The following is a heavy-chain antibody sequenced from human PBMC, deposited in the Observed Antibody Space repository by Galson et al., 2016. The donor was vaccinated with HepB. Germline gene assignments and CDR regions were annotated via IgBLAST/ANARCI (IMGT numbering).Heavy chain of an antibody. CDR1: GYSSTSYW. J-gene: IGHJ3*01. V-gene: IGHV5-10-1*01. CDR2: IDPSDSYT. CDR3: ARPMGATTGSTREAFEV. Sequence: QSGAEVKKPGNSLRISCKVSGYSSTSYWIGWVRQLPGKGLEWMGIIDPSDSYTKYSPSFQGHVTFSADKPISTAYLQWDSLRASDTPMYYCARPMGATTGSTREAFEVLCQGTSVTVSS. D-gene: IGHD5/OR15-5a*01.